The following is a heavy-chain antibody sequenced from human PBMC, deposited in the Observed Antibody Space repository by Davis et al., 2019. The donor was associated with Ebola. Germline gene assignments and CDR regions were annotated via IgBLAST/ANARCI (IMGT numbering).Heavy chain of an antibody. Sequence: GESLKISCAASGFTFSSYGMHWVRQAPGKGLEWVAVISYDGSNKYYADSVKGRFTISRDNSKNTLYLQMNSLRAEDTAVYYCARDAGDYYYYMDVWGKGTTVTVSS. D-gene: IGHD7-27*01. CDR3: ARDAGDYYYYMDV. CDR2: ISYDGSNK. J-gene: IGHJ6*03. CDR1: GFTFSSYG. V-gene: IGHV3-30*19.